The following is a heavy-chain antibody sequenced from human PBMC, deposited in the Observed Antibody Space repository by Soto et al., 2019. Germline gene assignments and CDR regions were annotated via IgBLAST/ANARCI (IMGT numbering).Heavy chain of an antibody. J-gene: IGHJ6*02. CDR3: ACQQLLPDYCPLDF. CDR2: IYYRGST. D-gene: IGHD1-26*01. CDR1: GGSISGYY. Sequence: SETLSLTCNVSGGSISGYYWRWIRQSPGKGLEYIGYIYYRGSTNYNSSLKSRVTMSVDTSRNQFSLKMNSVTAADTAVYYCACQQLLPDYCPLDFWGQGNTVTVSS. V-gene: IGHV4-59*01.